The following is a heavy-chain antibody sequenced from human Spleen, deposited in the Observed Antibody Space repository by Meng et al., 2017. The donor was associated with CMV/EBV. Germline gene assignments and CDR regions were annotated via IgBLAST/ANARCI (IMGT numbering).Heavy chain of an antibody. Sequence: ASVKVSCKASGYTFITYYIHWVRQAPGQGLEWMGRINPSGGSTSYAQKFQGRVTMTRDTSTSTVYMELSSLRSEDTAVYYCARNYDSSGYYDTFDYWGQGTLVTVSS. J-gene: IGHJ4*02. CDR1: GYTFITYY. CDR2: INPSGGST. CDR3: ARNYDSSGYYDTFDY. V-gene: IGHV1-46*01. D-gene: IGHD3-22*01.